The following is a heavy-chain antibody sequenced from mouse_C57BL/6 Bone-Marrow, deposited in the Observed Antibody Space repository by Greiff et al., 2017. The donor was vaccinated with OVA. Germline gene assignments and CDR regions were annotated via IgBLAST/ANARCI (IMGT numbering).Heavy chain of an antibody. Sequence: EVQWVESGGGLVKPGGSLKLSCAASGFTFSSYAMSWVRQTPEKRLEWVATISDGGSYTYYPDNVKGRFTISRDNAKNNLYLQMSHLKSEDTAMYYCARASYYYVYYFDYWGQGTTLTVSS. J-gene: IGHJ2*01. CDR2: ISDGGSYT. CDR1: GFTFSSYA. CDR3: ARASYYYVYYFDY. V-gene: IGHV5-4*01. D-gene: IGHD1-1*01.